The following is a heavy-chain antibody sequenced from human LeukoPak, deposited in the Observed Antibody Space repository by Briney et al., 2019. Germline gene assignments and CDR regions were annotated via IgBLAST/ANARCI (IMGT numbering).Heavy chain of an antibody. Sequence: PGGSLRLSCAASGFTFSSYGMHWVRQAPGKGLEWVAVISYDGSNKYYADSVKGRFTISRDNSKNTLYLQMNSLRAEDTAVYYCAKGRGVGYDFWSGYYDYWGQGTLVTVSS. CDR1: GFTFSSYG. V-gene: IGHV3-30*18. CDR3: AKGRGVGYDFWSGYYDY. D-gene: IGHD3-3*01. J-gene: IGHJ4*02. CDR2: ISYDGSNK.